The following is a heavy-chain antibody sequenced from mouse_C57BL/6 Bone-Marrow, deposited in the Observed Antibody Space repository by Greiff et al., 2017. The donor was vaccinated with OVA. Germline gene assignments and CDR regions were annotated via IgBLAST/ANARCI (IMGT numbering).Heavy chain of an antibody. J-gene: IGHJ4*01. Sequence: QVQLKESGPGLVAPSQSLSITCTVSGFSLTSYGVHWVRQPPGKGLEWLVVIWSDGSTTYNSALKSRLSISKDNSKSQVFLKMNSLQTDDTAMYYCARYDYDGYYAMDYWGQGTSVTVSS. CDR2: IWSDGST. CDR1: GFSLTSYG. CDR3: ARYDYDGYYAMDY. V-gene: IGHV2-6*03. D-gene: IGHD2-4*01.